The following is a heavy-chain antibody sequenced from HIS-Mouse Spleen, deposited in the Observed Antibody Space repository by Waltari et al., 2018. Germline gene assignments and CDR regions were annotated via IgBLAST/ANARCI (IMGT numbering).Heavy chain of an antibody. CDR2: IDYSGST. Sequence: QLQLQESGPGLVKPSETLSLTCTVSGGSISSSSYYWGWIRQPPWKGLEWIGSIDYSGSTYVTPSRKSRCPISVDTSNNQFSLKLSSVTAADTAVYYCARHNLNYWYFDLWGRGTLVTVSS. CDR3: ARHNLNYWYFDL. V-gene: IGHV4-39*01. CDR1: GGSISSSSYY. J-gene: IGHJ2*01.